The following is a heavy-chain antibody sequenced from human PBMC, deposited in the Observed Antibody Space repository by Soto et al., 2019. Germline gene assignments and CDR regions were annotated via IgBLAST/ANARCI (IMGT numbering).Heavy chain of an antibody. CDR1: GYTLTELS. Sequence: GASVKVSCKVSGYTLTELSMHWVRQAPGKGLEWMGGFDPEDGETIYAQKFQGRVTMTEDTSTDTAYMELSSLRSEDTAVYYCATVGADIVVEVAATRQYGMDVWGQGTTVTVSS. V-gene: IGHV1-24*01. D-gene: IGHD2-15*01. CDR2: FDPEDGET. CDR3: ATVGADIVVEVAATRQYGMDV. J-gene: IGHJ6*02.